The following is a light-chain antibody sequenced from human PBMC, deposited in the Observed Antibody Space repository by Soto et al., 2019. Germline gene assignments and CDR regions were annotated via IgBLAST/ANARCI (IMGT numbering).Light chain of an antibody. CDR1: QSVSSSY. Sequence: EIVLTQSPGTLSLSPGERATLSCRASQSVSSSYVAWYQQKPGQATMLLIYGASSRTTGIAERFSGSGSATDFTLTISRLEPEDLAVYYCQHDGSSPPTFGQGTRLEIK. J-gene: IGKJ5*01. V-gene: IGKV3-20*01. CDR2: GAS. CDR3: QHDGSSPPT.